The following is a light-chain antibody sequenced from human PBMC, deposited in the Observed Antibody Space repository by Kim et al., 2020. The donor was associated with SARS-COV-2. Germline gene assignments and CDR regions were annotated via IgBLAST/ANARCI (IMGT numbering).Light chain of an antibody. CDR1: QSVSSSY. Sequence: LSPGERATLACRASQSVSSSYLAGYQQKPGQAPRLLIYGASSRATGIPDRFSGSGSGTDFTLTISRLEPEDFAVYYCQQYGSSPETFGQGTKLEI. CDR3: QQYGSSPET. J-gene: IGKJ2*01. CDR2: GAS. V-gene: IGKV3-20*01.